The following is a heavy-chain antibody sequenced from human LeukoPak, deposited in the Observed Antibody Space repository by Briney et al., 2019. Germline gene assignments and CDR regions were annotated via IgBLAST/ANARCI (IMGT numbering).Heavy chain of an antibody. D-gene: IGHD3-22*01. CDR1: GGAISTYY. CDR2: IHYSGST. Sequence: SETLSLTCNVSGGAISTYYWTWIRQPPGKGLEWIGDIHYSGSTNYNASLKSRVTISVDTSKRQFSLQLNSASAADTAVYYCARQTYSSRYCIFDYWGQGILVTVSS. J-gene: IGHJ4*02. V-gene: IGHV4-59*01. CDR3: ARQTYSSRYCIFDY.